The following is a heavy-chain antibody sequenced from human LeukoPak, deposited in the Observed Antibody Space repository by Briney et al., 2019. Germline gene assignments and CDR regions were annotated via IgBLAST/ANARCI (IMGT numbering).Heavy chain of an antibody. CDR3: ARRRGYGYGYD. CDR1: GGSFSGYY. Sequence: SETLSLTCAVYGGSFSGYYWSWIRQPPGKGLEWIGEINHSGSTNYNPSLKSRVTISVDTSKNQFSLKLSSVTAADTAVYYCARRRGYGYGYDWGQGTLVTVSS. V-gene: IGHV4-34*01. J-gene: IGHJ4*02. D-gene: IGHD5-18*01. CDR2: INHSGST.